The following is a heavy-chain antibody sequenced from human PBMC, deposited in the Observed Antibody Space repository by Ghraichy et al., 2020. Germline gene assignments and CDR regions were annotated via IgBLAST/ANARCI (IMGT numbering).Heavy chain of an antibody. D-gene: IGHD5-24*01. V-gene: IGHV5-51*01. CDR3: ARHPTMSSGGHWFDP. CDR1: GYIFPSYW. Sequence: GSLNISCKGSGYIFPSYWIGWLRQMPGKGLEWMGIIHGGDSSTKYNPSFQGQVTISADKSISTAYLQWTSLRAADTAMYYCARHPTMSSGGHWFDPWGQGTLVTVSS. J-gene: IGHJ5*02. CDR2: IHGGDSST.